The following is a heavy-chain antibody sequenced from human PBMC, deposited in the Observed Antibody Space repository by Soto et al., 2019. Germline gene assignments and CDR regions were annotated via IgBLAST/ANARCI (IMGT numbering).Heavy chain of an antibody. CDR2: IIPIFGTA. D-gene: IGHD3-22*01. V-gene: IGHV1-69*13. J-gene: IGHJ4*01. Sequence: SVKVSCKASGGTFSSYSISWVRQAPGQGLEWMGGIIPIFGTANYAQKFQGRVTITADESTSTAYMELSSLRSEDTAVYYCARLGDYYQAFDYWAKEPWSPSPQ. CDR1: GGTFSSYS. CDR3: ARLGDYYQAFDY.